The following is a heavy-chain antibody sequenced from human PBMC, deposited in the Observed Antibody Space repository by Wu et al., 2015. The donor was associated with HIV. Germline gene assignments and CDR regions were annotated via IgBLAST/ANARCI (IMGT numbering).Heavy chain of an antibody. J-gene: IGHJ6*03. V-gene: IGHV1-2*02. D-gene: IGHD2-15*01. CDR1: GGTFTSYA. CDR2: LNPRTGAT. Sequence: QVQLVQSGAEVKKPGSSVRVSCTASGGTFTSYAVSWVRQAPGQGLEFVGRLNPRTGATDFAQKFQGRVAVTTDTSISTAYMELYGLRPEDTAVYYCAKSRSCTGRHCYPFYYMDVWGKGATVTVSS. CDR3: AKSRSCTGRHCYPFYYMDV.